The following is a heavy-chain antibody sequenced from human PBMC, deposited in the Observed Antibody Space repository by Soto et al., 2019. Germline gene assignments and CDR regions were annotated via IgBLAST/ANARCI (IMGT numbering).Heavy chain of an antibody. D-gene: IGHD2-2*01. Sequence: GGSLRLSCAASGFTFRSYAMHWVRQAPGKGLDWAAVISFDGSNKYYADTVKGRFTISRDNSKNTLYLQMNSLRAEDTAVYYCARSAVVPAALDSWGQGALVTVSS. CDR2: ISFDGSNK. CDR3: ARSAVVPAALDS. V-gene: IGHV3-30-3*01. CDR1: GFTFRSYA. J-gene: IGHJ4*02.